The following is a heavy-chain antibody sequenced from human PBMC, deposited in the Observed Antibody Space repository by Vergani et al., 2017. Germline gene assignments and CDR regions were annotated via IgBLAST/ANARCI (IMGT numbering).Heavy chain of an antibody. CDR2: IIPIFGTA. V-gene: IGHV1-69*01. CDR1: GGTFSSYA. D-gene: IGHD3-3*01. CDR3: ASRDITIFGVVIIRGYYYYGMDV. Sequence: QVQLVQSGAEVKKPGSSVKVPCKASGGTFSSYAISWVRQAPGQGLEWMGGIIPIFGTANYAQKFQGRVTITADESTSTAYMGLSSLRSEDTAVYYCASRDITIFGVVIIRGYYYYGMDVWGQGTTVTVSS. J-gene: IGHJ6*02.